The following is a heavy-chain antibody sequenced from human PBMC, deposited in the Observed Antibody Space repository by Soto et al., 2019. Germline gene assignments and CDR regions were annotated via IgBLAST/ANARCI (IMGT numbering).Heavy chain of an antibody. Sequence: SETLSLTCTVSCGSISNSSYYWGWIRQPPGKGLEWIGSIYYSGSTYYNPSLKSRVTISVDTSKNQFYLKLSTATAADTSVYECARHAKQQAARYYCYYMDFWGKGTTVTVSS. V-gene: IGHV4-39*01. D-gene: IGHD6-13*01. CDR3: ARHAKQQAARYYCYYMDF. CDR2: IYYSGST. CDR1: CGSISNSSYY. J-gene: IGHJ6*03.